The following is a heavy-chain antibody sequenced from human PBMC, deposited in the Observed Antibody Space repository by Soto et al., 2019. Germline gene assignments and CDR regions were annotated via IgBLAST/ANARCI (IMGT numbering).Heavy chain of an antibody. J-gene: IGHJ5*02. D-gene: IGHD3-9*01. CDR3: ARYSLGILTGPNCFDP. V-gene: IGHV1-69*13. Sequence: ASVMVSCKASGYTFTHFYITWVRQAPGQGLEWVGGVIPIFGTANYAQKFQGRVTITADEYTSTAYMELSSLRSEDTAVYSCARYSLGILTGPNCFDPWGQGTMVTVSS. CDR1: GYTFTHFY. CDR2: VIPIFGTA.